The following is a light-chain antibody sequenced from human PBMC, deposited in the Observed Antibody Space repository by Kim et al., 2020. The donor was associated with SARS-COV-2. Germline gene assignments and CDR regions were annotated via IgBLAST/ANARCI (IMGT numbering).Light chain of an antibody. CDR3: QHSYSTQYT. Sequence: SESVGDRVTITCRASQSISSYLNWYQQKPGKAPKLLIYDASSMQSGVPSMFSGSGSGTDFTLTISSLQPEDFATYYCQHSYSTQYTFGQGTKLEIK. CDR1: QSISSY. V-gene: IGKV1-39*01. J-gene: IGKJ2*01. CDR2: DAS.